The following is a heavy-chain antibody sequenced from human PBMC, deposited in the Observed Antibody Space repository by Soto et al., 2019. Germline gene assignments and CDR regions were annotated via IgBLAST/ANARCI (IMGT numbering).Heavy chain of an antibody. CDR2: IKPDESEK. CDR3: VRGSSNYAS. CDR1: GFTFSDSW. V-gene: IGHV3-7*01. Sequence: EVQLVESGGGLVQPGGSLRLSCTASGFTFSDSWMTWVRQAPGKGLEWLARIKPDESEKKYAHPVKGRFSTSRDNAKNSMYVQMDSLRGEDTAVYYCVRGSSNYASWGQGTLVTVSS. D-gene: IGHD4-4*01. J-gene: IGHJ5*02.